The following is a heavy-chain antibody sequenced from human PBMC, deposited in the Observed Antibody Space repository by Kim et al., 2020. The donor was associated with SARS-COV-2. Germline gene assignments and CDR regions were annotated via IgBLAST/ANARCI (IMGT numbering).Heavy chain of an antibody. D-gene: IGHD1-1*01. CDR2: IIPIFGTA. Sequence: SVKVSCKASGGTFSSYAISWVRQAPGQGLEWMGGIIPIFGTANYAQKFQGRVTITADESTSTAYMELSSLRSEDTAVYYCASHPYNWNDPFNEDDFDYWGQGTLVTVSS. J-gene: IGHJ4*02. V-gene: IGHV1-69*13. CDR1: GGTFSSYA. CDR3: ASHPYNWNDPFNEDDFDY.